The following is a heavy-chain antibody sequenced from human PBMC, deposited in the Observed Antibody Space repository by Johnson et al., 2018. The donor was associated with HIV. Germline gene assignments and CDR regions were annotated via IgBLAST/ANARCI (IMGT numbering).Heavy chain of an antibody. CDR1: RFTFKDYY. CDR3: ARESSPWGGDYAGYGLDI. V-gene: IGHV3-11*04. J-gene: IGHJ3*02. D-gene: IGHD4-17*01. Sequence: QVQLVESGGGVVQPGGSLRLSCAASRFTFKDYYMNWIRQAPGKGLEWVSHISSSGTTKYYSDSVKGRFTISRDNAKKSLYLEMRDLRVDDTATYYCARESSPWGGDYAGYGLDIWGQGTRVAVSS. CDR2: ISSSGTTK.